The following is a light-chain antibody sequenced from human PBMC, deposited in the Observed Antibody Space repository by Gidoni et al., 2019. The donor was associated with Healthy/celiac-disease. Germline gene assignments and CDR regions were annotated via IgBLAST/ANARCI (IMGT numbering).Light chain of an antibody. CDR1: QRISNY. J-gene: IGKJ1*01. V-gene: IGKV1-27*01. CDR3: QKYNSDPRT. Sequence: DIQITQSPSSLSASVGDRVTITCRASQRISNYLAWYQQKPGKVPKLLIYGASTLQSGVPSQFSGSGSGTDFTLTISSLQPEDVATYYCQKYNSDPRTFGQGTKVEIK. CDR2: GAS.